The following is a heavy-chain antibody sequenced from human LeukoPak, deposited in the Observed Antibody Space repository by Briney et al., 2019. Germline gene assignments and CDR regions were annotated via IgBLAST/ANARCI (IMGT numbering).Heavy chain of an antibody. J-gene: IGHJ3*02. CDR3: ARDQTYYDFWSGPKNDAFDI. CDR1: GFTLSRYW. CDR2: IKQDGSEK. Sequence: GGSLRLSCAASGFTLSRYWMSWVRQAPGKGLEWVANIKQDGSEKYYVDSVKGRFTISRDNAKNSLYLQMNSLRAEDTAVYYCARDQTYYDFWSGPKNDAFDIWGQGTMVTVSS. V-gene: IGHV3-7*01. D-gene: IGHD3-3*01.